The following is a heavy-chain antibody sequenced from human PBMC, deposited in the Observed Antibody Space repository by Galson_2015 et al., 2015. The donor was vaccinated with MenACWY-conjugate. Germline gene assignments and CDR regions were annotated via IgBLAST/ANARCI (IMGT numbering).Heavy chain of an antibody. V-gene: IGHV3-23*02. CDR2: T. CDR3: AHSGGDTTMVHWWFDP. J-gene: IGHJ5*02. Sequence: TYYGDSVKGRCTISRDNRKDTLVLQMNSLRGEDTATYYCAHSGGDTTMVHWWFDPWGRGTLVTVSS. D-gene: IGHD5-18*01.